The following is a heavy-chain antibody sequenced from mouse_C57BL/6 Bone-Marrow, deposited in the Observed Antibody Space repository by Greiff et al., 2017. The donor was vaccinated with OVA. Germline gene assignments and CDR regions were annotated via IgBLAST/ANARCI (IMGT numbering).Heavy chain of an antibody. CDR1: GYTFTSYW. Sequence: VQLQQPGAELVKPGASVKLSCKASGYTFTSYWMHWVKQRPGQGLEWIGMIHPNSGSTNYNEKFKSKATLTVDKSSSTAYMQLSSLTSEVSAVYYCARSGPAWFAYWGQGTLVTVSA. J-gene: IGHJ3*01. CDR3: ARSGPAWFAY. V-gene: IGHV1-64*01. CDR2: IHPNSGST.